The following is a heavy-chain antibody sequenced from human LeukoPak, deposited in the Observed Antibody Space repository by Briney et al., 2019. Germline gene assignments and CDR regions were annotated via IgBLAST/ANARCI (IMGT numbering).Heavy chain of an antibody. CDR2: IIPIFGTA. J-gene: IGHJ4*02. CDR1: GYMFTNYG. V-gene: IGHV1-69*13. CDR3: AREWTSNYYDSSGYTFDY. Sequence: SVKVSCKASGYMFTNYGISWVRQAPGRGLEWMGGIIPIFGTANYAQKFQGRVTITADESTSTAYMELSSLRSEDTAVYYCAREWTSNYYDSSGYTFDYWGQGTLVTVSS. D-gene: IGHD3-22*01.